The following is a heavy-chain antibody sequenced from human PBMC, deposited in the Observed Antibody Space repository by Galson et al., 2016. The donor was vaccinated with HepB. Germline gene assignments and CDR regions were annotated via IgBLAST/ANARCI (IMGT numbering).Heavy chain of an antibody. CDR3: ARDPEEGYFDL. Sequence: KVSCKASGYTFTGYYIHWMRPAPGQGLEWMGWINPNSGGTNYAQKFQGWVTMTRDTSISTAYMELRRLRSDDTAVYHCARDPEEGYFDLWGRGTLVTVSS. J-gene: IGHJ2*01. V-gene: IGHV1-2*04. D-gene: IGHD1-14*01. CDR1: GYTFTGYY. CDR2: INPNSGGT.